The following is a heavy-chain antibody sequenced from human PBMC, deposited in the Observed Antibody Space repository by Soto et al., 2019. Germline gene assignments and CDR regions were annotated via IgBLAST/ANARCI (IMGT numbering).Heavy chain of an antibody. V-gene: IGHV3-53*01. CDR1: GFTVSNNY. D-gene: IGHD3-10*01. CDR3: GTHPGGGGY. J-gene: IGHJ4*02. Sequence: EVQLVESGGGLIQPGGSLRLSCAVSGFTVSNNYMSWVRQAPGKGLEGVSVIYSGGYTAYGDSVKGRFTISRDNSKNTLNPQIKSRGPAHPAVFFRGTHPGGGGYWGQGTLVTVSS. CDR2: IYSGGYT.